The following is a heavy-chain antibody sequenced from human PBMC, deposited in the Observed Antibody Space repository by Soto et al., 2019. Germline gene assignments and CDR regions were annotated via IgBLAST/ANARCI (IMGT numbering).Heavy chain of an antibody. J-gene: IGHJ5*01. D-gene: IGHD4-17*01. CDR3: AKDTRYADYVRWFDS. CDR1: GFTFSSYA. V-gene: IGHV3-23*01. Sequence: EVHLLESGGGLVQPGGSLRLSCTASGFTFSSYAMTWVRQAPGRGLEGVSGITASGGRTYYADSVKGRFTISRDNSKNTLYLQMKSLRAEDTAVYYCAKDTRYADYVRWFDSWGQGTLVTVSS. CDR2: ITASGGRT.